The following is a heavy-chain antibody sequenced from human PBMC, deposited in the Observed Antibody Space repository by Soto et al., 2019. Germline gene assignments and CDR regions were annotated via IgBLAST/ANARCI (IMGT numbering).Heavy chain of an antibody. J-gene: IGHJ6*03. CDR1: GFTVSSNY. D-gene: IGHD6-19*01. Sequence: GGSLRLSCAASGFTVSSNYMSWVRQAPEKGLEWVSVIYSGGSTYYADSVKGRFTISRDNSKNTLYLQMNSLRAEDTAVYYCARVASTNYYYYMDVWGKGTTVTVSS. CDR2: IYSGGST. CDR3: ARVASTNYYYYMDV. V-gene: IGHV3-66*01.